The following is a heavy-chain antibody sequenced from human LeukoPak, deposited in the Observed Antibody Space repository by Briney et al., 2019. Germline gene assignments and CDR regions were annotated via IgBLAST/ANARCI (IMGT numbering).Heavy chain of an antibody. V-gene: IGHV4-38-2*02. CDR3: ARSRLGSGYFDY. D-gene: IGHD3-3*01. Sequence: SETLSLTCTVSGYSISSGYYWGWIRQPPGKGLEWIGSMYHSGSTYRNPSLKSRVTISVDTSKNQFSLKLSSVTAADTAVYYCARSRLGSGYFDYWGQGTLVTVSS. CDR2: MYHSGST. J-gene: IGHJ4*02. CDR1: GYSISSGYY.